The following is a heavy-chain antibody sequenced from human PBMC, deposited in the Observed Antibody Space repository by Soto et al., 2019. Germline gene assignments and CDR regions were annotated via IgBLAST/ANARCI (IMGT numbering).Heavy chain of an antibody. V-gene: IGHV4-31*03. CDR2: INHRWSL. J-gene: IGHJ6*02. CDR1: VGSMTSGDQY. D-gene: IGHD1-1*01. Sequence: SETLSLTCTVTVGSMTSGDQYLTWIRHRPGEGLEWFGYINHRWSLYYSPSLKSRVSMSLETSKNESSLNLSSVTSSDTAVYYCERELPQRQGKNMDVWGQGTTVPV. CDR3: ERELPQRQGKNMDV.